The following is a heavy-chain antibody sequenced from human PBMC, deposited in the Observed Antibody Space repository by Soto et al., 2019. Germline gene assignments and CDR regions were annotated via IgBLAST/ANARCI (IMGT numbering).Heavy chain of an antibody. CDR1: GDSITSNSYF. Sequence: SETLSLTCTVSGDSITSNSYFWAWIRQPPGKGLKWIGSIYYSGTTYYNPSLKSRVTISVDRPKNQFSLKLSSVTAADTPVYYCARQFSVDYFDYGGEGALVTVSS. V-gene: IGHV4-39*01. J-gene: IGHJ4*02. CDR3: ARQFSVDYFDY. CDR2: IYYSGTT.